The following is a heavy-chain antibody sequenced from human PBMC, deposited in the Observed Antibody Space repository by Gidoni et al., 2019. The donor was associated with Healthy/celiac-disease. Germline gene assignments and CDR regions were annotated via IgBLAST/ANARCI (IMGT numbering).Heavy chain of an antibody. Sequence: QLQLQESGPGLVKPSQTLSLTCAVSGGSISSGGYSWSWIRQPPGKGLEWIGYIYHSGSTYYNPSLKSRVTISVDRSKNQFSLKLCSVTAADTAVYYCARGVGSGAYFDYWGQGTLVTVSS. D-gene: IGHD3-10*01. CDR1: GGSISSGGYS. V-gene: IGHV4-30-2*01. CDR2: IYHSGST. J-gene: IGHJ4*02. CDR3: ARGVGSGAYFDY.